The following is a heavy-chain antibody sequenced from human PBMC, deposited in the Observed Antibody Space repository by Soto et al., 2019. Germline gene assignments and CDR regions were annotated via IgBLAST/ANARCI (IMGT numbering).Heavy chain of an antibody. CDR2: INHSGST. J-gene: IGHJ6*02. Sequence: SETLSLTCAVYGGSFSGYYWSWIRQPPGKGLEWIGEINHSGSTNYNPSLKSRVTISVDTSKNQFSLKLSSVTAADTAVYYCARVSIAVAGLAYYYYYYGMDVWGQGXTVTVYS. V-gene: IGHV4-34*01. CDR1: GGSFSGYY. D-gene: IGHD6-19*01. CDR3: ARVSIAVAGLAYYYYYYGMDV.